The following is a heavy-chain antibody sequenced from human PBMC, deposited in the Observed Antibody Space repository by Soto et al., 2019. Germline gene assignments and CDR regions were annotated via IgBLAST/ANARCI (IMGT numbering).Heavy chain of an antibody. V-gene: IGHV1-69*06. J-gene: IGHJ6*02. D-gene: IGHD1-1*01. CDR3: ARYDDPYYYCGMDV. Sequence: SVKVSCKASGGTFSSYAISWVRQAPGQGLEWMGGIIPIFGTANYAQKFQGRVTITADKSTSTAYMELSSLRSEDTAVYYCARYDDPYYYCGMDVWGQGTTVTVSS. CDR2: IIPIFGTA. CDR1: GGTFSSYA.